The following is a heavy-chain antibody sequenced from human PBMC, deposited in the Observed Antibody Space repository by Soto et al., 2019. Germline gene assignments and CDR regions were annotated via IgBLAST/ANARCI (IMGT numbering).Heavy chain of an antibody. Sequence: QMQLVQSGPEVKKPGTSVKVSCKASGFTFTSSAVQWVRQARGQRLEWIGWIVVGSGNTNYAQKFQERVTITRDMSTSTAYMELSSLRSEDTAVYYCAADYGDKRWFDPWGQGTLVTVSS. CDR2: IVVGSGNT. CDR3: AADYGDKRWFDP. J-gene: IGHJ5*02. CDR1: GFTFTSSA. D-gene: IGHD4-17*01. V-gene: IGHV1-58*01.